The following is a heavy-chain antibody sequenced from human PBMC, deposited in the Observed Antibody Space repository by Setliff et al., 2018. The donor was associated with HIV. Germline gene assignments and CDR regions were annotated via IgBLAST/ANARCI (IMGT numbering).Heavy chain of an antibody. Sequence: ASVKVSCKASGYRFTSYGLCWVRQAPGQGLEWMGWISAYNGNTNYAQEFQGRVAMTTHTSTSTAYMELRSLRSDDTAVYYCVRENYDFWSGYSDAFYMWGQGTMVTVSS. CDR3: VRENYDFWSGYSDAFYM. D-gene: IGHD3-3*01. V-gene: IGHV1-18*01. J-gene: IGHJ3*02. CDR1: GYRFTSYG. CDR2: ISAYNGNT.